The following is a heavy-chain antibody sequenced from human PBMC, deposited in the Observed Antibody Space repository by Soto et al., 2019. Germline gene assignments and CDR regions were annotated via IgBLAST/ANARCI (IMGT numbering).Heavy chain of an antibody. CDR3: MTHAVIYSRGH. J-gene: IGHJ4*02. CDR1: GFTFSNDW. CDR2: IKSVPDGGTT. Sequence: TGGSLRLSCAASGFTFSNDWMNWVRQAPGKGLEWVARIKSVPDGGTTDYAAPVKGRFFISRDDSKSTLFLQMNSLKTEDTAIYYCMTHAVIYSRGHWGQGTLVTVSS. D-gene: IGHD6-25*01. V-gene: IGHV3-15*01.